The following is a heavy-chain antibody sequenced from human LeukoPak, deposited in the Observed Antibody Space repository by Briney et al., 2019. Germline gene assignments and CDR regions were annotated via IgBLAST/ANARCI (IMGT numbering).Heavy chain of an antibody. CDR2: ISYDGSNK. Sequence: PGGSLRLSCAASGFTFSSYGMHWVRQAPGKGLEWVAVISYDGSNKYYADSVKGRFTTSRDNSKNTLYLQMNSLRAEDTAVYYCAKASRGYSYGGFDYWGQGTLVTVSS. CDR1: GFTFSSYG. V-gene: IGHV3-30*18. CDR3: AKASRGYSYGGFDY. J-gene: IGHJ4*02. D-gene: IGHD5-18*01.